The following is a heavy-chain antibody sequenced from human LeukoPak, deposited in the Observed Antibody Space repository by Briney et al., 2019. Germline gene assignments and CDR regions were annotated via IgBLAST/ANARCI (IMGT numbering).Heavy chain of an antibody. V-gene: IGHV1-69*05. J-gene: IGHJ6*03. CDR1: GGTFSSYA. Sequence: GSSVKVSCKASGGTFSSYAISWVRQAPGQGLEWMGGIIPIFGTANYAQKFQGRVTITTDESTSTAYMELSSLRSEDTAVYYCALGIAARLSLGVYYYYYMDVWGKGTTGTVSS. CDR3: ALGIAARLSLGVYYYYYMDV. CDR2: IIPIFGTA. D-gene: IGHD6-6*01.